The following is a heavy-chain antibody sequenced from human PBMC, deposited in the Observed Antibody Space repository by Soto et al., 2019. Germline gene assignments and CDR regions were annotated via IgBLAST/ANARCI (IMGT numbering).Heavy chain of an antibody. Sequence: SETLSLTCSASGGSITSSSHFWGWVRQPPGKGLEWIGTIYFTGNTYYTPSLKSRLTMSIDTSKSEFSLRLNSVTAADTAVYYCAGQTFTIAAASYGRSNLFDPWGPGTLVTVSS. CDR3: AGQTFTIAAASYGRSNLFDP. J-gene: IGHJ5*02. CDR2: IYFTGNT. V-gene: IGHV4-39*01. CDR1: GGSITSSSHF. D-gene: IGHD6-25*01.